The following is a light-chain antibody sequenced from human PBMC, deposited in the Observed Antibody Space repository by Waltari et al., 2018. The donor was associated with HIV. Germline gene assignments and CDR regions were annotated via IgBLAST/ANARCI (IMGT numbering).Light chain of an antibody. CDR1: QTVDTY. CDR3: QQSYSGLLYT. CDR2: AAS. V-gene: IGKV1-39*01. J-gene: IGKJ2*01. Sequence: DIQLTQSPSFLPASLGDRVTIVCRASQTVDTYLNWYHQRPGEAPRLLISAASSLQSGVPSRFMATGSGTDFTLAIANLRPEDFGTYYCQQSYSGLLYTFGQGTKL.